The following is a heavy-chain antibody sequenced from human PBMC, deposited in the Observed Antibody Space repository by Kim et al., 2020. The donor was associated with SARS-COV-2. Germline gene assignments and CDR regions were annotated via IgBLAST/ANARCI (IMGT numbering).Heavy chain of an antibody. Sequence: YADSVKGRFTIARDNAKNTLYRQLNSLRAEDTAVYYCGRGSGSYGFDYWGQGILVTVSS. V-gene: IGHV3-74*01. CDR3: GRGSGSYGFDY. J-gene: IGHJ4*02. D-gene: IGHD1-26*01.